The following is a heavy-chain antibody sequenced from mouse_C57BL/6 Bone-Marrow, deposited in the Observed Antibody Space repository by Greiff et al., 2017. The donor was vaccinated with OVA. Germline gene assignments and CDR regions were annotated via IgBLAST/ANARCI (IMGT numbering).Heavy chain of an antibody. CDR2: IDPSDSYT. Sequence: QVQLQQPGAELVMPGASVKLSCKASGFTFTSYWMHWVKQRPGQGLEWIGEIDPSDSYTNYNQKFKGKSTLTVDTSSSTAYMQLSSLTSEHSAEDYCASGVRGYFDVGGRGTAVTVSS. V-gene: IGHV1-69*01. D-gene: IGHD2-2*01. J-gene: IGHJ1*03. CDR3: ASGVRGYFDV. CDR1: GFTFTSYW.